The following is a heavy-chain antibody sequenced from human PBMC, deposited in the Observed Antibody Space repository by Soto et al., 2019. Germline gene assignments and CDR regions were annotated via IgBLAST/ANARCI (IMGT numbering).Heavy chain of an antibody. CDR2: IYSGGST. Sequence: GGSLRLSCAAPGFTVSSNYMSWVRQAPGKGLEWVSIIYSGGSTYYADSVKGRFTISRDNSKNALYLQMNSLRAEDTAVYYCARVSYYDSSGYGYFDYWGQGTLVTVSS. V-gene: IGHV3-53*01. CDR3: ARVSYYDSSGYGYFDY. J-gene: IGHJ4*02. D-gene: IGHD3-22*01. CDR1: GFTVSSNY.